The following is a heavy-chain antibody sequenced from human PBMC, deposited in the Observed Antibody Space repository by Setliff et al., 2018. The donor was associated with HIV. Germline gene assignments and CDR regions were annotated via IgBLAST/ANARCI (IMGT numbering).Heavy chain of an antibody. CDR2: IYYSGST. Sequence: SETLSLTCAVSGYSISSGAYYWSWIRQHPGKGLEWIGYIYYSGSTYYNPSLKSRVTISVDTSKNQFSLKLTSVTAADTAVYYCARVTTGMIVVPWGQGTLVTVSS. CDR3: ARVTTGMIVVP. J-gene: IGHJ5*02. D-gene: IGHD3-22*01. V-gene: IGHV4-31*11. CDR1: GYSISSGAYY.